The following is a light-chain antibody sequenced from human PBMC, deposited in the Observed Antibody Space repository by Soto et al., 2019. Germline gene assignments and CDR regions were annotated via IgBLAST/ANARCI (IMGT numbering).Light chain of an antibody. V-gene: IGLV2-14*01. J-gene: IGLJ1*01. CDR3: SSYTSSSTPRYV. CDR1: SSDVGGYNY. Sequence: QSALTQPASVSGSPGQSITISCTGPSSDVGGYNYVSWYQQHPGKAPKLMIYDVSNRPSGVSNRFSGSKSGNTASLTISGLQAEDEADYYCSSYTSSSTPRYVFGTGTKLTVL. CDR2: DVS.